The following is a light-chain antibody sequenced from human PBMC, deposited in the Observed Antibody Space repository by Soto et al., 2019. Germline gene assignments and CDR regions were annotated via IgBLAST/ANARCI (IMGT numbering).Light chain of an antibody. CDR1: QDISKN. CDR3: QQYDNLLPIT. CDR2: DAS. V-gene: IGKV1-33*01. Sequence: IQMTQSPSSLSASVGDRVTITCQASQDISKNLNWYQQKPGKAPKLLSYDASSLQTEVPSRFRGSGSATHFTFTISSLQPEDVATYYCQQYDNLLPITFGQGTRLEIK. J-gene: IGKJ5*01.